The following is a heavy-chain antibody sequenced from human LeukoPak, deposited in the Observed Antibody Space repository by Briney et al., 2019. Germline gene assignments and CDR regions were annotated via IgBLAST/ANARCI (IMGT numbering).Heavy chain of an antibody. V-gene: IGHV1-2*02. D-gene: IGHD5-12*01. CDR2: INPNSGGT. J-gene: IGHJ6*03. CDR1: GYTFTGYY. Sequence: ASVKVSCKASGYTFTGYYMHWVRQAPGQGLEWMGWINPNSGGTNYAQKFQGRVTMTRDTSISTAYMELSRLRSDDTAVYYCAREYSGYGFYYYYDRDVWGKGTTVTISS. CDR3: AREYSGYGFYYYYDRDV.